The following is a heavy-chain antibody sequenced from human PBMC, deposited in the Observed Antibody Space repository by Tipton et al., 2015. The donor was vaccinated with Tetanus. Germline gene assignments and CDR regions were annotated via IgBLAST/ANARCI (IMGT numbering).Heavy chain of an antibody. D-gene: IGHD5-18*01. CDR2: VYYSGST. J-gene: IGHJ4*02. Sequence: LRLSCTVSGGSISSGGFFWNWIRQFPGKGLEWIGYVYYSGSTFYNPSLKSRVTISVDTPKNQFSLKLTSVTAADTAVYYCVRGRGFGAYSYGFEYWGQGALVTVSS. CDR3: VRGRGFGAYSYGFEY. V-gene: IGHV4-31*03. CDR1: GGSISSGGFF.